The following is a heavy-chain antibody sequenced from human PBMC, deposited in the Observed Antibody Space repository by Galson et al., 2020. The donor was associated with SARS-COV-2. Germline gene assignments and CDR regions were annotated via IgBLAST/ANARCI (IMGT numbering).Heavy chain of an antibody. D-gene: IGHD6-19*01. CDR1: ADSMTSYR. CDR2: IYTSGTT. V-gene: IGHV4-4*09. Sequence: SQTLSLTCTVSADSMTSYRWSWIRQPPGKGLEWIGYIYTSGTTNYNPSLKSRVTISVDTSKNQFSLKLYSVTAADTAVYYCARKNLAVAAFDYWGQGTQVIVSS. CDR3: ARKNLAVAAFDY. J-gene: IGHJ4*02.